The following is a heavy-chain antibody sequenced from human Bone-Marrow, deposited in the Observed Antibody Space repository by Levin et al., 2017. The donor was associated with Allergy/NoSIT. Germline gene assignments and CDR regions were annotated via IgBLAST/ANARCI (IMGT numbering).Heavy chain of an antibody. J-gene: IGHJ4*02. V-gene: IGHV5-10-1*01. D-gene: IGHD6-13*01. CDR2: IDPSDSYT. CDR3: ARIGAPGAPDV. Sequence: RGESLKISCRASGYSFTSFWINWVRQMPGKGLEWMGRIDPSDSYTDYSPSLQGHVTLSVDKSTNIAYLQWSSLKASDSAMYYCARIGAPGAPDVWGQGTLVTVSS. CDR1: GYSFTSFW.